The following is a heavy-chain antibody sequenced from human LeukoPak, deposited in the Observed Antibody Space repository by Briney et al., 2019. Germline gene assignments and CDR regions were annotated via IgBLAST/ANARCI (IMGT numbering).Heavy chain of an antibody. Sequence: SQTLSLTCTVSGASISSGSYYWSWIRQPAGKGLEWVGRISSSESTNYNPSLKSRVSISADTSKNQVSLRLNSVTAADTAVYYCARDGGRPYYFDYWGQGTLVTVSS. CDR2: ISSSEST. V-gene: IGHV4-61*02. CDR3: ARDGGRPYYFDY. CDR1: GASISSGSYY. J-gene: IGHJ4*02.